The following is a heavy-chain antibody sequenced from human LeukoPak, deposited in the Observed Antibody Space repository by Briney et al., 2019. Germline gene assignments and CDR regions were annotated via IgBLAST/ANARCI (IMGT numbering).Heavy chain of an antibody. CDR3: ARVSIVGVVSLDY. CDR2: ISSSGSTI. CDR1: GLTFSSYE. D-gene: IGHD3-3*01. J-gene: IGHJ4*02. Sequence: GGSLRLSCAASGLTFSSYEMNWVRQPPGKGLECVSYISSSGSTIYYADSVKGRFTISRDNAKNSLYLQMNSLTAEDTAVYYCARVSIVGVVSLDYWGQGTLVTVSS. V-gene: IGHV3-48*03.